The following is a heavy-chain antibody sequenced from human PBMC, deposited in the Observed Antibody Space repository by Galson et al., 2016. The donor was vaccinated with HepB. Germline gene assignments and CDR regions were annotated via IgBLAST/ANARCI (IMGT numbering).Heavy chain of an antibody. CDR1: GFTFGDYW. CDR2: IRRDGTQI. J-gene: IGHJ6*02. CDR3: ARVGDDNNTWIQLWSNYYYYGMDV. V-gene: IGHV3-7*03. D-gene: IGHD5-18*01. Sequence: SLRLSCAASGFTFGDYWMTWVRQAPGRGLEWVANIRRDGTQINYVDSVKGRFSISRDNAKNSLYLQMNSLRAEDTAVYYCARVGDDNNTWIQLWSNYYYYGMDVWGQGTTVTVSS.